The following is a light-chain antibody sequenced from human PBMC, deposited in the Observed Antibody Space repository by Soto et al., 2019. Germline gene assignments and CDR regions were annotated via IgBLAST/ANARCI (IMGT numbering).Light chain of an antibody. CDR3: QQYNSYAWT. V-gene: IGKV1-5*03. Sequence: DIQMTQSPSTLSASVGDRVTITCRASQSISSWLAWYQQKPGKAPKLLIYKASSLESGVPSRFSGSGSGTEFTLTISSLHPDDCATDYCQQYNSYAWTCGQGTKVEIK. CDR1: QSISSW. J-gene: IGKJ1*01. CDR2: KAS.